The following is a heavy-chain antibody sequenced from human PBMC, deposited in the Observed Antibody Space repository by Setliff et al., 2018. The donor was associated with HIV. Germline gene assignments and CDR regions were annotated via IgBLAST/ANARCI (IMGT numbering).Heavy chain of an antibody. D-gene: IGHD6-19*01. J-gene: IGHJ5*02. CDR2: VSSRGDT. CDR3: ARMGEGNSSGQNWFDP. Sequence: KPSETLSLTCTVSDSGTYYWSWIRQPAGKGLEWIGRVSSRGDTNYNPSLKSRVTISVDTSKNQFSLKLSSVTAADTAVYYCARMGEGNSSGQNWFDPWGQG. CDR1: DSGTYY. V-gene: IGHV4-61*02.